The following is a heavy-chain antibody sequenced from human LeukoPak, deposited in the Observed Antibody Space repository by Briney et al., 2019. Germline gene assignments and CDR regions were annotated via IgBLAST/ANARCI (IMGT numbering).Heavy chain of an antibody. V-gene: IGHV3-74*01. CDR1: GFTFGSYW. CDR3: TRGGTTLDY. D-gene: IGHD1-7*01. CDR2: IDTDGSNT. Sequence: PGGSLRLSCAASGFTFGSYWMHWVRQAPGKGLVWVSRIDTDGSNTAYADSVKGRFTISRGNAKNTLYLQMNSLRAEDTAVYYCTRGGTTLDYWGQGTLVTVSS. J-gene: IGHJ4*02.